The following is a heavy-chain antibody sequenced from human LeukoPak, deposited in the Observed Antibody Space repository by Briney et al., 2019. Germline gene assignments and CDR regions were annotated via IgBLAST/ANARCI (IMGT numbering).Heavy chain of an antibody. D-gene: IGHD2-21*02. CDR2: LYFRGNV. CDR1: GGSISINSYY. J-gene: IGHJ4*02. V-gene: IGHV4-39*01. CDR3: VRMVTETYYFDY. Sequence: SETLSLTCSVSGGSISINSYYWDWIRQSPGKGLEWLGSLYFRGNVYYNPSLKSRVTISVDTSKNQFSLKLSSVTAADTAVYYCVRMVTETYYFDYWGQGTLVTVSS.